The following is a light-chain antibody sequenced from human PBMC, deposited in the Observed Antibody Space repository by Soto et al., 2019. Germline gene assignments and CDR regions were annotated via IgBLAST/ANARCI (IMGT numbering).Light chain of an antibody. J-gene: IGKJ3*01. CDR2: AAS. CDR3: QQSYSIPPS. V-gene: IGKV1-39*01. Sequence: DIQMTQSPSSLSASVGDRVTITCRASQSISSYLNWYRQKPGKAPELLIYAASSLQSGVPSRFRGSASGTDFTLTISSLQPEDFANYYCQQSYSIPPSFGPGTKVDI. CDR1: QSISSY.